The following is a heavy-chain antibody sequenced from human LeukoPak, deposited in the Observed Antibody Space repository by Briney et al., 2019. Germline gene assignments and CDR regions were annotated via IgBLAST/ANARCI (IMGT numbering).Heavy chain of an antibody. J-gene: IGHJ4*02. CDR2: ISDDGSNK. CDR3: AKDFLAEYYDTSGYIDY. CDR1: GFTFSSYA. Sequence: PGGSLRLSCAASGFTFSSYAMHWVRQAPGKGLEWVAVISDDGSNKYYADSVKGRFTISRDNSKNTLYLQMNSLRAEDTALYYCAKDFLAEYYDTSGYIDYWGQGTLVTVSS. V-gene: IGHV3-30*04. D-gene: IGHD3-22*01.